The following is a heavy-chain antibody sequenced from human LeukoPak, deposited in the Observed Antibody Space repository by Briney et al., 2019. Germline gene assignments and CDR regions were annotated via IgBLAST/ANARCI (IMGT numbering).Heavy chain of an antibody. CDR3: ASINSSGWEPFDY. CDR2: IYYSGST. Sequence: ALETLSLTCTVSGGSVSSGSYYWSWIRQPPGKGLAWIGYIYYSGSTNYNPSLKSRVTISVDTSKNQFSLKLSSVTAADTAVYYCASINSSGWEPFDYWGQGTLVTVSS. J-gene: IGHJ4*02. D-gene: IGHD6-19*01. V-gene: IGHV4-61*01. CDR1: GGSVSSGSYY.